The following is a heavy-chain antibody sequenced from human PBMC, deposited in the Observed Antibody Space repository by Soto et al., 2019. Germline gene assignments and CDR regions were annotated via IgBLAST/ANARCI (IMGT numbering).Heavy chain of an antibody. J-gene: IGHJ5*02. D-gene: IGHD6-6*01. V-gene: IGHV4-34*01. CDR3: ARGQRGARPRNWFDP. CDR1: GGSFGGYY. Sequence: SETLSLTCAVYGGSFGGYYWSWIRQPPGKGLEWIGEINHSGSTNYNPSLKSRVTISVDTSKNQFSLKLSSVTAADTAVYYCARGQRGARPRNWFDPWGQGTLVTVSS. CDR2: INHSGST.